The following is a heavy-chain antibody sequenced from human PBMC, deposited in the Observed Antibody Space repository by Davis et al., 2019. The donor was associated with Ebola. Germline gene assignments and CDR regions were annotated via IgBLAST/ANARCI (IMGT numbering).Heavy chain of an antibody. CDR1: TYAFTDNY. D-gene: IGHD2-2*01. CDR3: ARDLTGITCCS. Sequence: ASVKVSCKASTYAFTDNYMHWVRQAPGQGLEWMASINLKSGATNYAPQFQGRLTMTRDSSISTAFMELSGLTSDDTADYYCARDLTGITCCSWGQGTLVTVSS. J-gene: IGHJ5*02. V-gene: IGHV1-2*02. CDR2: INLKSGAT.